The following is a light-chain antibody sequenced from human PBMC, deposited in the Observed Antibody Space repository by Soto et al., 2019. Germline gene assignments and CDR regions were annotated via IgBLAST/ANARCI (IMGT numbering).Light chain of an antibody. CDR2: EVS. V-gene: IGLV2-14*01. J-gene: IGLJ1*01. CDR3: SSYTSSSTGGYV. Sequence: QSVLTQPASVSGSPGQSITISCAGTSSDVGGYNYVSWYQQHPGKAPKLLIYEVSNRPSGVSNHFSGSKSGNTASLTISGLQAEDEADYYCSSYTSSSTGGYVFGTGTKVTVL. CDR1: SSDVGGYNY.